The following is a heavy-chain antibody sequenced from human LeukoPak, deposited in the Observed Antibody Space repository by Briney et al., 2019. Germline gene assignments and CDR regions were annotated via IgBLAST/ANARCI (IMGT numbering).Heavy chain of an antibody. CDR2: ISSGSSAI. Sequence: PGGSLRLSCEASGFTFTTYSMTWVRQAPGKGLEWVSIISSGSSAIFSADALKGRFTISRDDAKNLLYLDMNSLRAEDTAVYYCARRAGAYSHPYDYWGQGTLVTVSS. CDR3: ARRAGAYSHPYDY. D-gene: IGHD4/OR15-4a*01. CDR1: GFTFTTYS. J-gene: IGHJ4*02. V-gene: IGHV3-21*01.